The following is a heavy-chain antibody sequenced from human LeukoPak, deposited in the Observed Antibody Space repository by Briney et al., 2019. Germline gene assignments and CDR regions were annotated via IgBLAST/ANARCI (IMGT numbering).Heavy chain of an antibody. CDR3: ARRSKDYYYDSSGETFDY. J-gene: IGHJ4*02. Sequence: ESLQISSWASGYSFTSYWISWVRQMPGKGLEWMGRIDPSDSYTNYSPSFQGHVTISADKSISTAYLQWSSLKASDTAMDYCARRSKDYYYDSSGETFDYWGQGALVTVSS. CDR1: GYSFTSYW. CDR2: IDPSDSYT. D-gene: IGHD3-22*01. V-gene: IGHV5-10-1*01.